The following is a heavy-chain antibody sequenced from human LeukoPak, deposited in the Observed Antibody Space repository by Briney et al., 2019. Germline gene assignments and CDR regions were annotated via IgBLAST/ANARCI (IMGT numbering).Heavy chain of an antibody. CDR3: AREIRLLTGYPAYYFDY. Sequence: PGGSLRLSCAASGFTVSSNYMSWVRQAPGKGLEWVSVIYSGGSTYYADSVKGRFTISRDNSGNTLYLQMNSLRAEDTAVYYCAREIRLLTGYPAYYFDYWGQGTLVTDSS. J-gene: IGHJ4*02. V-gene: IGHV3-66*02. D-gene: IGHD3-9*01. CDR2: IYSGGST. CDR1: GFTVSSNY.